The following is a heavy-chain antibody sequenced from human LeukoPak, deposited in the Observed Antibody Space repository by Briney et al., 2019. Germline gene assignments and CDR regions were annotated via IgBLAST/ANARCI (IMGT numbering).Heavy chain of an antibody. D-gene: IGHD5-18*01. Sequence: ASLRVSCKASGYTFTSYGISWVRQAPGQGLEWVSWISAYDGITHYAQTLQGRVTLTTDTSTSTPYMEKSRVREEDTPAYYCARPCRGYRYGLFDYWGERTLVTVSS. CDR1: GYTFTSYG. J-gene: IGHJ4*02. CDR3: ARPCRGYRYGLFDY. V-gene: IGHV1-18*01. CDR2: ISAYDGIT.